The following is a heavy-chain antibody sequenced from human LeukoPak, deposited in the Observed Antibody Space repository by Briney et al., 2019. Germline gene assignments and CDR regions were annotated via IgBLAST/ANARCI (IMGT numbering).Heavy chain of an antibody. J-gene: IGHJ4*02. Sequence: ASVKVSCKASGYTFTGYFMHWVRQAPGQGLEWMGWINPNSGGTNYAQKFQGRITMTRDTSISTAYMELSRLRSDDTAVYYCASSIVYCSSTSCYFNWGQGTLVTVSS. D-gene: IGHD2-2*01. CDR1: GYTFTGYF. V-gene: IGHV1-2*02. CDR3: ASSIVYCSSTSCYFN. CDR2: INPNSGGT.